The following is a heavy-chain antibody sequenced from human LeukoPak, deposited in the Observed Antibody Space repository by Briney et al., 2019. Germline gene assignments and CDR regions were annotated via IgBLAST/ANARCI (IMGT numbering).Heavy chain of an antibody. CDR2: IIPILGIA. CDR1: GGTFSSYA. D-gene: IGHD6-19*01. Sequence: ASVKASCKASGGTFSSYAISWVRQAPGQGLEWMGRIIPILGIANYAQKFQGRVTITADKSTSTAYMELSSLRSEDTAVYYCAGTSSSSSGFYFDYWGQGTLVTVSS. V-gene: IGHV1-69*04. CDR3: AGTSSSSSGFYFDY. J-gene: IGHJ4*02.